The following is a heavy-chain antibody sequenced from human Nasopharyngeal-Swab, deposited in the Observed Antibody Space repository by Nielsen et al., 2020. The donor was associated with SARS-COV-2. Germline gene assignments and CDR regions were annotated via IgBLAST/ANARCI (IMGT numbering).Heavy chain of an antibody. CDR1: GVSITSQY. Sequence: SETLSLTCTVSGVSITSQYWSWIRQPPGEVLEWIGYISHNSGTSYSPSLKSRVTMFLNPSKTQFSLRLRSLNAGDTAVYYFAKEGATGWFDPWGQGTLVTVSS. CDR2: ISHNSGT. V-gene: IGHV4-59*11. J-gene: IGHJ5*02. CDR3: AKEGATGWFDP.